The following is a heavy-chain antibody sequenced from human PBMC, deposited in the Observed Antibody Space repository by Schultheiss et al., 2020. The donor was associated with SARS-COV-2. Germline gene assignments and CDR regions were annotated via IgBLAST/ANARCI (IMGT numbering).Heavy chain of an antibody. CDR2: LSTSGDT. Sequence: SQTLSLTCTVSGGSISSYYWSWIRQPAGKGLEWIGRLSTSGDTTYNPSLERRITMSLDTSKNQFSLKLRSVTAADTAIYYCARDFSGSDFDSWGQGTLVTVSS. J-gene: IGHJ4*02. D-gene: IGHD1-26*01. V-gene: IGHV4-4*07. CDR1: GGSISSYY. CDR3: ARDFSGSDFDS.